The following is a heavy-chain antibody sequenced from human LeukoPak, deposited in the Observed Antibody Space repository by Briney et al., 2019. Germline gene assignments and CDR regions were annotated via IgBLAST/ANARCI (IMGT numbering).Heavy chain of an antibody. J-gene: IGHJ4*02. Sequence: PAGSLRLSCAASGFTFSSYSMNWVRQAPGKGLQWVSSISSSSSYMYYADSVKGRFTISRDNAKNSLYLQMNSLRAEDTAVYYCAREKVGATTPQFDYWGQGTLVTVSS. CDR2: ISSSSSYM. V-gene: IGHV3-21*01. CDR3: AREKVGATTPQFDY. D-gene: IGHD1-26*01. CDR1: GFTFSSYS.